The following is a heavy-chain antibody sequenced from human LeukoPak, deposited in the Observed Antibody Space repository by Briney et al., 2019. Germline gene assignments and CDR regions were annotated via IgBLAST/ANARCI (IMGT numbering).Heavy chain of an antibody. V-gene: IGHV1-18*01. Sequence: ASVKVSFKASGYTFAAYGISWVRQAPGQVLEWMGWISAYNGNTNYAQKLQGRVTMTTDTSTNTANLELRGLRSDDTAVYYCARDGYDRPSAFDIWGQGTMVTVSS. CDR1: GYTFAAYG. CDR2: ISAYNGNT. J-gene: IGHJ3*02. D-gene: IGHD3-22*01. CDR3: ARDGYDRPSAFDI.